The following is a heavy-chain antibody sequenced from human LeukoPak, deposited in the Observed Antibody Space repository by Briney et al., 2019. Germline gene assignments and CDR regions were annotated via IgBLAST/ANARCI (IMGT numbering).Heavy chain of an antibody. J-gene: IGHJ3*02. CDR2: IDTNTGNP. V-gene: IGHV7-4-1*02. CDR3: ARIPSGPTHPGPKDAFDI. Sequence: ASVKVSCKASGYTFTNFAMNWVRQAPGQGLEWMGWIDTNTGNPTYAQGFTGRFVFSLDTSVTTAYLQISSLKAEDTAVYYCARIPSGPTHPGPKDAFDIWGQGTMVTVSS. D-gene: IGHD3-3*01. CDR1: GYTFTNFA.